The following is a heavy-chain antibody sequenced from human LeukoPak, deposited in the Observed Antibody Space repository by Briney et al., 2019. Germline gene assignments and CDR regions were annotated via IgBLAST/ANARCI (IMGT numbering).Heavy chain of an antibody. D-gene: IGHD3-3*01. V-gene: IGHV1-46*01. CDR2: INPSGGST. J-gene: IGHJ6*03. Sequence: ASVKVSCKASGYTFTSYDINWVRQAPGQGLEWMGIINPSGGSTSYAQKFQGRVTMTRDMSTSTVYMELSSLRSEDTAVYYCARDHYDFWSGYYRPYYYYYYMDVWGKGTTVTVSS. CDR1: GYTFTSYD. CDR3: ARDHYDFWSGYYRPYYYYYYMDV.